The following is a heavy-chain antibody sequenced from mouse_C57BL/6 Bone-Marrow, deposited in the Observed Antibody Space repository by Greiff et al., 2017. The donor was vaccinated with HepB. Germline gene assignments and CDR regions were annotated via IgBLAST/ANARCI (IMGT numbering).Heavy chain of an antibody. J-gene: IGHJ3*01. D-gene: IGHD1-1*01. CDR1: GYSITSGYD. V-gene: IGHV3-1*01. CDR2: ISYSGST. Sequence: EVQLKESGPGMVKPAQSLTLTCTVTGYSITSGYDWHWIRHFPGNKMEWVGYISYSGSTNYNPTLKSRISITHDTSKNHIFLQLNSVTTEDTATYYCARDHCCGSPWFAYWGQGTLVTVSA. CDR3: ARDHCCGSPWFAY.